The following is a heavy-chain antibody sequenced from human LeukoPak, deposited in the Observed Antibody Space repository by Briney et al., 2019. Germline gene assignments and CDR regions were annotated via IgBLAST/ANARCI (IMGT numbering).Heavy chain of an antibody. D-gene: IGHD1-7*01. V-gene: IGHV4-30-2*01. CDR2: IYHSGST. CDR1: GGSISSGGYS. CDR3: AATGYNWNYGYYYYGMDV. Sequence: SETLSLTCAVSGGSISSGGYSWSWIRQPPGKGLEWIGYIYHSGSTYYNPSLKSRVTISVDRSKNQFSLKLSPVTAADTAVYYCAATGYNWNYGYYYYGMDVWGQGTTVTVSS. J-gene: IGHJ6*02.